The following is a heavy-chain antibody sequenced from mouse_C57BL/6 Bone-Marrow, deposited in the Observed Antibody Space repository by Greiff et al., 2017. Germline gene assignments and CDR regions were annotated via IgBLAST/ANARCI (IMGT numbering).Heavy chain of an antibody. CDR3: ARLLLRVDY. CDR1: GYTFTDYY. D-gene: IGHD1-1*01. J-gene: IGHJ2*01. V-gene: IGHV1-19*01. CDR2: INPYNGGT. Sequence: VQLQQSGPVLVKPGASVKMSCKASGYTFTDYYMNWVKQSHGKSLEWIGVINPYNGGTSYNQKFKGKATLTVDKSSSTAYMALNSLTSEDSAVYYCARLLLRVDYWGQGTTLTVSS.